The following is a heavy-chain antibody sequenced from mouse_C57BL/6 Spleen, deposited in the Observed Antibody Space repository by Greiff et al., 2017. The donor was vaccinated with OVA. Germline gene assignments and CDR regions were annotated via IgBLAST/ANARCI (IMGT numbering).Heavy chain of an antibody. J-gene: IGHJ4*01. Sequence: QVQLQQSGAELVRPGTSVKVSCKASGYAFTNYLIEWVKQRPGQGLERIGVINPGSGGTNYNEKFKGKATLTADKSSSTAYMQLSSLTSEDSAVYFCARSATTVPYYYAMDYWGQGTSVTVSS. CDR2: INPGSGGT. CDR3: ARSATTVPYYYAMDY. D-gene: IGHD1-1*01. V-gene: IGHV1-54*01. CDR1: GYAFTNYL.